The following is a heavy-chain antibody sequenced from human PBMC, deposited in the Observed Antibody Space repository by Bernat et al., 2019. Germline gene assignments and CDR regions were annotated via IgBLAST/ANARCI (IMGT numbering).Heavy chain of an antibody. V-gene: IGHV3-30*02. J-gene: IGHJ6*02. CDR3: AKERGSNARTYNMDV. Sequence: QVRLVESGGGVVQPGGSLRLSCAASGFTFGSYGIHWVRQAPGKGLEWLTFIRKDGSDKYYTDSGKGRFTISSDNSKNTVYLQMNSLRAEDSAVYYCAKERGSNARTYNMDVWGQGTTVTVSS. CDR2: IRKDGSDK. CDR1: GFTFGSYG. D-gene: IGHD4-23*01.